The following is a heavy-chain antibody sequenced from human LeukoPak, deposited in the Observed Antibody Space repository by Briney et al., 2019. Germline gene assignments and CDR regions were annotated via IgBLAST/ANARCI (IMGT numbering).Heavy chain of an antibody. CDR2: IIPIFGIT. D-gene: IGHD3-3*01. CDR1: GDTFRGNA. CDR3: ARGITSGPYYYYYMDV. Sequence: SVKVSCKVSGDTFRGNAVSWVRQGPRQGLEGMGGIIPIFGITNYAQKFQGRITVTADKSTSTACMELSSLRSEDTAVYYCARGITSGPYYYYYMDVWAKGTTVTVSS. J-gene: IGHJ6*03. V-gene: IGHV1-69*10.